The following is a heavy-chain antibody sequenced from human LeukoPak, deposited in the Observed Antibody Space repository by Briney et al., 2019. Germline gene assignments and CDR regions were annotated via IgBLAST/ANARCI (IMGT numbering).Heavy chain of an antibody. CDR2: IIPIFGTA. V-gene: IGHV1-69*06. Sequence: GASVKVSCKASGGTFSSYAISWVRQAPGQGLEWMGEIIPIFGTANYAQKFQGRVTITADKSTSTAYMELSSLRSEDTAVYYCARGTPPHYYGDLDYWGQGTLVTVSS. CDR1: GGTFSSYA. D-gene: IGHD4-17*01. J-gene: IGHJ4*02. CDR3: ARGTPPHYYGDLDY.